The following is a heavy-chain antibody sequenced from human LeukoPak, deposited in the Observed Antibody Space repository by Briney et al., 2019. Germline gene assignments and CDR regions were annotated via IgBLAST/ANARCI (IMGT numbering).Heavy chain of an antibody. Sequence: SVKVSCKASGGTFSSYAISWVRQAPGQGLEWMGGIIPIFGTANYAQKFQGRVTITADESTSTAYMELSSLRSEDTAVYYCARDRPGRYCSSTRCYMASPFDPWGQGTLVTVSS. CDR2: IIPIFGTA. J-gene: IGHJ5*02. CDR3: ARDRPGRYCSSTRCYMASPFDP. D-gene: IGHD2-2*02. CDR1: GGTFSSYA. V-gene: IGHV1-69*13.